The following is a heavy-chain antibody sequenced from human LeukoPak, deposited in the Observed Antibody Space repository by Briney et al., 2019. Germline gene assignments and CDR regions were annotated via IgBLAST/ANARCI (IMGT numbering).Heavy chain of an antibody. Sequence: GGSLRLSCVASGFSFSSYWMSWVRQAPGKGLEWVASVKQVGSEKYYVDSVKGRFTISRDDAKNSLYLQMNSLRAEDTAVYFCARGHPLFEYWGQGTLVTASS. CDR3: ARGHPLFEY. CDR2: VKQVGSEK. J-gene: IGHJ4*02. CDR1: GFSFSSYW. V-gene: IGHV3-7*01.